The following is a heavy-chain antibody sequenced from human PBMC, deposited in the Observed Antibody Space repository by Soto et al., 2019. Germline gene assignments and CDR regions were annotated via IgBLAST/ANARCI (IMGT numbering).Heavy chain of an antibody. CDR2: IYYSGST. Sequence: SETLSLTYTVSGGSISSGGYYWSWIRQHPGKGLEWIGYIYYSGSTYYNPSLKSRVTISVDTSKNQFSLKLSSVTAADTAVYYCARVQGTVPHYYYYMDVWGKGTTVTVSS. D-gene: IGHD4-4*01. CDR3: ARVQGTVPHYYYYMDV. CDR1: GGSISSGGYY. J-gene: IGHJ6*03. V-gene: IGHV4-31*03.